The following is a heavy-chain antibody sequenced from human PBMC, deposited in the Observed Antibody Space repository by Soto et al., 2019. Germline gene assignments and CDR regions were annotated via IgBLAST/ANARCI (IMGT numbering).Heavy chain of an antibody. Sequence: SLRLSCAASGFTFRSYAMHWVRQAPGKGLEWVAVISYDESDKYYADSLKGRFTISRDNTKNTLYLQMNSLGGEDTAVYYCARDLSVAGPDYWGQGTLVTVSS. CDR3: ARDLSVAGPDY. J-gene: IGHJ4*02. CDR2: ISYDESDK. V-gene: IGHV3-30*03. D-gene: IGHD6-19*01. CDR1: GFTFRSYA.